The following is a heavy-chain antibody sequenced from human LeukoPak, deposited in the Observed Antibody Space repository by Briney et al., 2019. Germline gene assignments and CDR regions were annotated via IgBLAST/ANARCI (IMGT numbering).Heavy chain of an antibody. CDR2: TSHSGSP. Sequence: PSQTLSLTCTVSGGSISSSNWWSWVRQPPGKGLEWIGETSHSGSPNSNPSLKGRVTISLDKSKNQFSLKLSSVTAADTAVYYCGRARAVAGTDQYYGVDVWGQGTTVTVSS. CDR1: GGSISSSNW. V-gene: IGHV4-4*02. CDR3: GRARAVAGTDQYYGVDV. D-gene: IGHD6-19*01. J-gene: IGHJ6*02.